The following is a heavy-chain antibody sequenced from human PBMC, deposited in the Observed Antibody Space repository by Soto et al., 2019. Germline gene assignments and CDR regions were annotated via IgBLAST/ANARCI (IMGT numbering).Heavy chain of an antibody. J-gene: IGHJ6*01. CDR2: IHGTGTT. CDR1: GGSISNYY. Sequence: QVQLQESGPGLVKSSETLSLTCTVSGGSISNYYWTWIRQPPGKGLEWIGHIHGTGTTNYNPSLKSRVTMSIDTSRYQFSLKLSSVTAADTAIYYCARRVQYYYGLDVW. V-gene: IGHV4-59*08. CDR3: ARRVQYYYGLDV.